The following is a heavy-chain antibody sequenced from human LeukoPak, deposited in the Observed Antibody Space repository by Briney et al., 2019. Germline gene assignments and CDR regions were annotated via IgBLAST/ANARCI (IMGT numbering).Heavy chain of an antibody. Sequence: SETLSLTCIVSGGSISSYYWSWIRQPPGKGLEWIGYIYSSGSTNSNSSLKSRVTISVDTSKSQFSLKMTSVTAADTAVYYCARQGSGGSAFDIWGQGTMVTVSS. CDR2: IYSSGST. D-gene: IGHD1-26*01. CDR3: ARQGSGGSAFDI. CDR1: GGSISSYY. V-gene: IGHV4-59*08. J-gene: IGHJ3*02.